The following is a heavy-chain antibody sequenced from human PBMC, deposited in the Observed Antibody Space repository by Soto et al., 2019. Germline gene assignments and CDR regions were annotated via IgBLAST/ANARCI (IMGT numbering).Heavy chain of an antibody. J-gene: IGHJ4*02. CDR1: GGSISSYY. V-gene: IGHV4-59*12. CDR3: ARDLNWNFDY. Sequence: SETLSLTCTVSGGSISSYYWSWIRQPPGKGLEWIGYIYYSGSTNYNPSLKSRVTISVDNSKNTLYLQMNSLRAEDTAVYYCARDLNWNFDYWGQGTLVTVSS. D-gene: IGHD1-20*01. CDR2: IYYSGST.